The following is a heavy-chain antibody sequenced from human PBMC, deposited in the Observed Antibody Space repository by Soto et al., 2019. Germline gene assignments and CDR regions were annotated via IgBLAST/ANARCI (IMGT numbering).Heavy chain of an antibody. D-gene: IGHD2-15*01. CDR3: ARDYYPTYVVVVADYYYYGMDV. CDR2: ISSSSSYI. CDR1: GFTFSSYS. J-gene: IGHJ6*02. Sequence: VQLVESGGGLVKPGGSLRLSCAASGFTFSSYSMNWVRQAPGKGLEWVSSISSSSSYIYYADSVKGRFTISRDNAKNSLYLQMNSLRAEDTAVYYCARDYYPTYVVVVADYYYYGMDVWGQGTTVTVSS. V-gene: IGHV3-21*01.